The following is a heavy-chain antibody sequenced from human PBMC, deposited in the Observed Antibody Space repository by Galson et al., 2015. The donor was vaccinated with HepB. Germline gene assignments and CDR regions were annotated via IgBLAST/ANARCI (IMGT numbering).Heavy chain of an antibody. CDR1: GFTFNRFT. CDR2: ISWGSNYI. V-gene: IGHV3-21*01. Sequence: SLRLSCAASGFTFNRFTMNWVRHVPGKGLEGVSSISWGSNYIYYADSVKGRFTISRDNAKNSLFLQVSSLRVEDTAVYYCARQVGFTSGSYDYWGQGTLVTVSS. D-gene: IGHD1-26*01. J-gene: IGHJ4*02. CDR3: ARQVGFTSGSYDY.